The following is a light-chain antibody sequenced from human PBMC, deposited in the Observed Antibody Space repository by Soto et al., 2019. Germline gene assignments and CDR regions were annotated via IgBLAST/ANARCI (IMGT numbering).Light chain of an antibody. J-gene: IGKJ1*01. Sequence: DLQLTHSPSTLSASVGDRVTTTCRARKSISSWLTWYQQKQEKAPRLLIYEASYSKRAVPSRVSSSESKTEFTLTIIDLQPNDLATYYCQQYNNFWTFGPGTKVDIK. CDR3: QQYNNFWT. V-gene: IGKV1-5*01. CDR2: EAS. CDR1: KSISSW.